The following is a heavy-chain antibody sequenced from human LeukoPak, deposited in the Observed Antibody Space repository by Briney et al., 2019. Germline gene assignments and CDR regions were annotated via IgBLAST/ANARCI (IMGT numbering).Heavy chain of an antibody. CDR3: ARAIRDGYNYDAFDI. Sequence: SETLSLTCTVSGGSISSYYWSWIRQPPGKGLEWIGYIYYSGSTNYNPSLKSRVTISVDTSKNQFSLKLSSVTAADTAVYYCARAIRDGYNYDAFDIWGQGTMVTVSS. CDR1: GGSISSYY. J-gene: IGHJ3*02. D-gene: IGHD5-24*01. V-gene: IGHV4-59*01. CDR2: IYYSGST.